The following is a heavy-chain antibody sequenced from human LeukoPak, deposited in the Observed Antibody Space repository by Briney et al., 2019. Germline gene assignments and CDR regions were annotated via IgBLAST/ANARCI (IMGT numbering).Heavy chain of an antibody. CDR3: VKEQSSGYYRVADY. V-gene: IGHV3-30*18. D-gene: IGHD6-19*01. CDR2: ISYDGTKK. CDR1: GFSFSSDG. Sequence: GRSLRLSCAASGFSFSSDGMHWVRRAPGKGLEWVAVISYDGTKKVYRDSVRGRFTISRDNSKNTLYLQMNTLRVEDTAVYHCVKEQSSGYYRVADYWGQGTLVTVSS. J-gene: IGHJ4*02.